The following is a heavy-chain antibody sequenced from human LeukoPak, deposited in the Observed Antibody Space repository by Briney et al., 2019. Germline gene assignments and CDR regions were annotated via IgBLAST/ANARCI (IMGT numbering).Heavy chain of an antibody. CDR2: ITVNNGYT. CDR3: ARDLTSAGSSGWYGSLDY. CDR1: GYTFTSHG. V-gene: IGHV1-18*01. Sequence: ASVKVSCKAAGYTFTSHGFIWLRQAPGQGLEWMGWITVNNGYTKYAQELQGRVTMTTDTSTSTAYMELRSLRSDDTAVYYCARDLTSAGSSGWYGSLDYWGQGTLVTVSS. J-gene: IGHJ4*02. D-gene: IGHD6-19*01.